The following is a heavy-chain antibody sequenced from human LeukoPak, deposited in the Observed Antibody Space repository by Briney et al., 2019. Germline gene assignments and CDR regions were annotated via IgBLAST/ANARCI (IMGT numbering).Heavy chain of an antibody. V-gene: IGHV1-8*01. D-gene: IGHD3-3*01. CDR2: MNPNSGNT. Sequence: ASVKVSCKASGYTFTSYDINWVRQATGQGHEWMGWMNPNSGNTGYAQKFQGRVTMTRSTSISTAYMELSSLRSEDTAVYYCARAPYDFWSGNNWFDPWGQGTLVTVSS. CDR1: GYTFTSYD. J-gene: IGHJ5*02. CDR3: ARAPYDFWSGNNWFDP.